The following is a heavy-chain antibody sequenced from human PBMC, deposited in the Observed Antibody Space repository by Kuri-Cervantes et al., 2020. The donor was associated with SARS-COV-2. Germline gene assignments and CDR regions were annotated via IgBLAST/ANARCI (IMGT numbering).Heavy chain of an antibody. CDR3: AREGDIVVVHDAFDI. J-gene: IGHJ3*02. V-gene: IGHV3-30-3*01. D-gene: IGHD2-2*01. CDR1: GFTFSSYA. Sequence: GGSLRLSCAASGFTFSSYAMHWVRQAPGKGLEWVAVISYDGGNKYYADSVKGRFTISRDNSKNTLYLQMNSLRAEDTAVYYCAREGDIVVVHDAFDIWGQGTMVTVSS. CDR2: ISYDGGNK.